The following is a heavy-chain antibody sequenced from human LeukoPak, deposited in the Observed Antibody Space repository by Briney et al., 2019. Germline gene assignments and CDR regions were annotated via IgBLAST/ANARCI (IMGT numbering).Heavy chain of an antibody. CDR3: AKDPRSSWYNRGFQH. J-gene: IGHJ1*01. Sequence: GGSLRLSCVASGFPFPTYAMMWVRQAPGKGLEWVSSVRVSDGARFYADSVKGRFTTSRDNSKNTLYLQMNSLRAEDTAVYYCAKDPRSSWYNRGFQHWGQGTLVTVSS. CDR1: GFPFPTYA. V-gene: IGHV3-23*01. D-gene: IGHD6-13*01. CDR2: VRVSDGAR.